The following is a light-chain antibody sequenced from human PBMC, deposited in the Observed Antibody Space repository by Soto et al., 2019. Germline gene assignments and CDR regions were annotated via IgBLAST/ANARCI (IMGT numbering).Light chain of an antibody. CDR3: QQYNSYPWT. V-gene: IGKV1-5*01. CDR2: DAS. Sequence: DIQMTQSPSTLSASVGARVTITCRASQSISSWLAWYQQKPGKAPKLLIYDASSLESGDPSRFSGSGSGTEFTLTISSLQPDDFATYYCQQYNSYPWTFGQGTKVEIK. CDR1: QSISSW. J-gene: IGKJ1*01.